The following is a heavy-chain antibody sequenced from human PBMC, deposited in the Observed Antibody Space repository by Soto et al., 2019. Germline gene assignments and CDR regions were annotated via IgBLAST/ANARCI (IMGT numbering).Heavy chain of an antibody. J-gene: IGHJ4*02. V-gene: IGHV4-4*02. CDR3: AREATPYGRGSFDY. Sequence: SETLSLTCAVSGGSISSGWWTWVRQPPGKGLEWIGEIHYSGTTNYNSSLNSRVTISIDNSKKQFSLKLSSVTAADTAVYYCAREATPYGRGSFDYWGQGTLVTVSS. D-gene: IGHD4-17*01. CDR1: GGSISSGW. CDR2: IHYSGTT.